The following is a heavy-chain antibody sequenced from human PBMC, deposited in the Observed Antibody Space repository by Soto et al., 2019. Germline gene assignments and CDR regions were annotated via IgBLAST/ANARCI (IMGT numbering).Heavy chain of an antibody. J-gene: IGHJ5*02. D-gene: IGHD2-2*01. Sequence: SETLSLTCAVSGYSITSGYYWGWIRQPPGKGLEWMGTIHHTGGTYYNPSLKSRVSMSIDTSKNQFSLRLSSVTAADTAVHYCARVGPDCNSVSCIRGGWFDPWGQGTLVTVS. V-gene: IGHV4-38-2*01. CDR1: GYSITSGYY. CDR2: IHHTGGT. CDR3: ARVGPDCNSVSCIRGGWFDP.